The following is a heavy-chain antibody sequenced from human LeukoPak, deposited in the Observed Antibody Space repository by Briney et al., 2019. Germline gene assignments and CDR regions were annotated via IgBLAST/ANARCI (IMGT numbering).Heavy chain of an antibody. D-gene: IGHD2-2*01. J-gene: IGHJ6*02. CDR2: ISYDGSNK. Sequence: PGRSLRLSCAASGFTFSSYGMHWVRQAPGKGLEWVAVISYDGSNKYYADSVKGRFTISRDNSKNTLYLQMNSLRAEDTAVYYCARDSQVVPAASGRPHYYYYGMDVWGQGTTVTVSS. CDR1: GFTFSSYG. CDR3: ARDSQVVPAASGRPHYYYYGMDV. V-gene: IGHV3-30*03.